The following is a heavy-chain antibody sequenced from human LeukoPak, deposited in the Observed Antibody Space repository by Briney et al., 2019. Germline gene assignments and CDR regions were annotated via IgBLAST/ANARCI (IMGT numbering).Heavy chain of an antibody. CDR2: ISDSGTST. Sequence: GGSLRLSCAASGFTFRSYAMTWVRQAPGKGVEWVSSISDSGTSTYYADYVKGRFTISRDNSKNTLCLQMNSLRAEDTAVYYCAKQVCGADCYYYYGMDVWGQGTTVTVSS. CDR3: AKQVCGADCYYYYGMDV. D-gene: IGHD2-21*02. V-gene: IGHV3-23*01. CDR1: GFTFRSYA. J-gene: IGHJ6*02.